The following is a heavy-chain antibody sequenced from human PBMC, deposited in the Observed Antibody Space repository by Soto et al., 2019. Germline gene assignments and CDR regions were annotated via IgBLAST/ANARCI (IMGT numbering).Heavy chain of an antibody. J-gene: IGHJ5*02. V-gene: IGHV1-18*01. CDR3: ARDGIAVAGTSWFDP. Sequence: ASVKVSCKASGYTFTSYGISWVRQAPGQGLEWMGWISAYNGNTNCAQKRQGRVTMTTDTSTSTAYMELRSLRSDDTAVYYCARDGIAVAGTSWFDPWGQGTLVTVSS. CDR2: ISAYNGNT. D-gene: IGHD6-19*01. CDR1: GYTFTSYG.